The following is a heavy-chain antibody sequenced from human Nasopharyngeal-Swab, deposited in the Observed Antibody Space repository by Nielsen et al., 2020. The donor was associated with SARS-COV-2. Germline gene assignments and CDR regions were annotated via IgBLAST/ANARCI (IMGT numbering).Heavy chain of an antibody. V-gene: IGHV4-4*02. J-gene: IGHJ4*02. CDR3: ATLPVAPYYFEN. CDR1: DPISSSGW. CDR2: SYNTGVT. Sequence: SETMSLTCDVLDPISSSGWWGWVSQPPGKGRGWNGESYNTGVTNYNPSLKSRLSISAHRSKNQFSLKLTSVTAADTAVYYCATLPVAPYYFENWGQGLLVTVSS.